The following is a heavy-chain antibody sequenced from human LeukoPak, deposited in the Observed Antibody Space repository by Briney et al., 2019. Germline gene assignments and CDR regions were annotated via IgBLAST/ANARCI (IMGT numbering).Heavy chain of an antibody. CDR2: TSTSRPYI. CDR1: GFTFSSFG. V-gene: IGHV3-21*03. CDR3: TTARTMVRGVYTYGMDV. Sequence: PGGSPRLSCAASGFTFSSFGMNWVRQAPGKGLEWVSSTSTSRPYIYYADSVKGRFTISRDDSKNTLYLQMNSLKTEDTAVYYCTTARTMVRGVYTYGMDVWGQGTTVTVSS. D-gene: IGHD3-10*01. J-gene: IGHJ6*02.